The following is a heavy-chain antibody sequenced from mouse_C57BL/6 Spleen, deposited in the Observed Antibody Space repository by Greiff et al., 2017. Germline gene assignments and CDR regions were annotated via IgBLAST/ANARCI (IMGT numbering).Heavy chain of an antibody. CDR2: IYPGDGDT. CDR1: GYAFSSYW. CDR3: ARRRDYAMDY. V-gene: IGHV1-80*01. Sequence: QVQLKQSGAELVKPGASVKISCKASGYAFSSYWMNWVKQRPGKGLEWIGQIYPGDGDTNYNGKFKGKATLTADKSSSTAYMHLSSLTSEDSAVYFCARRRDYAMDYWGQGTSGTVSS. J-gene: IGHJ4*01.